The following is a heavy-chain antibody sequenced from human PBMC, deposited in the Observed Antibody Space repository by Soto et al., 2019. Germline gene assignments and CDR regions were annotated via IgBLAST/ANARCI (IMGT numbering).Heavy chain of an antibody. D-gene: IGHD4-17*01. CDR1: GYTFTSYD. CDR3: ARIPTVTPPRHYYYYYMDV. V-gene: IGHV1-8*01. CDR2: MNDNNGNT. Sequence: ASVKVSCKAVGYTFTSYDSNWVRQATGQGLEWMGWMNDNNGNTEYAEKLQGRVTMTTNTSISTAYMELRSLRFDDTAVYYCARIPTVTPPRHYYYYYMDVWGKGTTVTVSS. J-gene: IGHJ6*03.